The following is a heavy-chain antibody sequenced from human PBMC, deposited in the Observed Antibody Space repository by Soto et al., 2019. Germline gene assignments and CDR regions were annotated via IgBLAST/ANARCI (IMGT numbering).Heavy chain of an antibody. J-gene: IGHJ5*02. D-gene: IGHD6-13*01. Sequence: SETLSLTCTVSGGSISSYYWSWIRQPPGKGLEWIGYIYYSGSTNYNPSLKSRVTIPVDTSKNQFSLKLGSVTAADTAVYYCARQESSSSWYWFDPWGQGTLVTVSS. CDR3: ARQESSSSWYWFDP. V-gene: IGHV4-59*01. CDR2: IYYSGST. CDR1: GGSISSYY.